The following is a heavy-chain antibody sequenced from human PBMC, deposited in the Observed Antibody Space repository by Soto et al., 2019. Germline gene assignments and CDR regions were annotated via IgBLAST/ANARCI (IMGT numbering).Heavy chain of an antibody. CDR3: AKDPAYSSTSGFQE. CDR2: ISGSGGST. J-gene: IGHJ1*01. Sequence: EVQLLESGGGLVQPGGSLRLSCAASGFTFRSHAMNWVRQAPGKGLEWVSSISGSGGSTYYADPVKGRFTISRDNSKNTLYLQMNSLRAEDTAVYDCAKDPAYSSTSGFQEWGQGTLFTVCS. CDR1: GFTFRSHA. V-gene: IGHV3-23*01. D-gene: IGHD6-13*01.